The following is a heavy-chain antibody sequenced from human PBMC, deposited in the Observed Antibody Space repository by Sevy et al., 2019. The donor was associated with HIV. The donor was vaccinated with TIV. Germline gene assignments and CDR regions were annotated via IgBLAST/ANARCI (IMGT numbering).Heavy chain of an antibody. D-gene: IGHD3-9*01. J-gene: IGHJ6*02. CDR2: ISPNSGDT. Sequence: ASVQVSCKASGYTFNGYYVHWVRQAPGQGPEWLGWISPNSGDTKYAQKFQGRVTMTRDTSINTAYMELSRLKSDDTAMYHCARGAEGRLQRYYQYGLDVWGQGTTVTVSS. V-gene: IGHV1-2*02. CDR3: ARGAEGRLQRYYQYGLDV. CDR1: GYTFNGYY.